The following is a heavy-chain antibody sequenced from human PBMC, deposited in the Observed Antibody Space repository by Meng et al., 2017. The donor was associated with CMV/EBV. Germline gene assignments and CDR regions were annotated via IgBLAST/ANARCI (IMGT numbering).Heavy chain of an antibody. CDR1: GGSISSYY. V-gene: IGHV4-59*01. CDR3: ARGGARDTARLGY. CDR2: TYYSGST. D-gene: IGHD5-18*01. Sequence: SETLSLTCTVSGGSISSYYWSWIRQSPGKGLGWIGYTYYSGSTNYNPSLKSRVTISVDTSKNQFSLKLSSVAAADTAVYYCARGGARDTARLGYWGQGTLVTVSS. J-gene: IGHJ4*02.